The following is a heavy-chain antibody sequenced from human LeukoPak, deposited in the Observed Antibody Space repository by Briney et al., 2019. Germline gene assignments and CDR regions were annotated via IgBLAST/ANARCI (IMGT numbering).Heavy chain of an antibody. CDR1: GFTFSSYG. D-gene: IGHD6-19*01. Sequence: GGSLRLSCAASGFTFSSYGMHWVRQAPGKGLEWVAVIWYDGSNKYYADSVKGRFTISRDNSKNTLYLQMNSLRAEDTAVYYCARDMIRGIAVAADYWGQGTLVTVSS. J-gene: IGHJ4*02. V-gene: IGHV3-33*01. CDR2: IWYDGSNK. CDR3: ARDMIRGIAVAADY.